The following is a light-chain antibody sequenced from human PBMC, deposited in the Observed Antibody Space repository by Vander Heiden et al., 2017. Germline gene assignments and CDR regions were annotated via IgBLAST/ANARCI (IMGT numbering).Light chain of an antibody. Sequence: YVLTQPPSVSLAPGQTARITCGGNTLGGKNVRWYQWNPGQAPVRVVEDDSDRPSGMPERFFCCNSGNTATPPTSRVEGGEEADDYWQVSGSNSEHVVFGGGTKLTVL. V-gene: IGLV3-21*02. CDR2: DDS. J-gene: IGLJ3*02. CDR3: QVSGSNSEHVV. CDR1: TLGGKN.